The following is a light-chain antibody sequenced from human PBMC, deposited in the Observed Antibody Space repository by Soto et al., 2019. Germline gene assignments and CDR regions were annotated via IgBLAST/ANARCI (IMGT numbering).Light chain of an antibody. J-gene: IGKJ1*01. Sequence: DIQMTQSPSTLSASVGDRVTITCRASQSIGTWLAWYQQTPGKAPKPLIYDASRLESGVPSRFSGSGSGTEFTLTISSLLPDDFATYYCQQYITYSWTFGQGTK. CDR1: QSIGTW. CDR3: QQYITYSWT. CDR2: DAS. V-gene: IGKV1-5*01.